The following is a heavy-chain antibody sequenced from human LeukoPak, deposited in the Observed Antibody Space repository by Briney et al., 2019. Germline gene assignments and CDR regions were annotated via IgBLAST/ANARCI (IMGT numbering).Heavy chain of an antibody. CDR3: ARDDIVVVPAAISFDY. CDR2: ISGSGGST. J-gene: IGHJ4*02. CDR1: GFTFSSYA. D-gene: IGHD2-2*01. V-gene: IGHV3-23*01. Sequence: GGSLRLPCAASGFTFSSYAMSWVRQAPGKGLEWVSAISGSGGSTYYADSGKGRFTISRYNSKNTLYLQMNSMRAEDTAVYYCARDDIVVVPAAISFDYWGQGTLVTVSS.